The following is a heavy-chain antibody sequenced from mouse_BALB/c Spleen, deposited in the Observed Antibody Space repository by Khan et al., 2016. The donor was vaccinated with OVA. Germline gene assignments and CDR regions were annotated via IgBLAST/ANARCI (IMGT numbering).Heavy chain of an antibody. V-gene: IGHV5-6*01. CDR2: ISSGGSYT. J-gene: IGHJ3*01. CDR1: GFTFSTYG. Sequence: EVQLQESGGDLVKPGGSLKLSCAASGFTFSTYGMSWVRQTPDKRLEWVATISSGGSYTYYPDNVKGRFTISRDNAKNTLYLQMSSLKSEDTAMYYGARLAYYYNSEGFAYWGQGTLVTVSA. CDR3: ARLAYYYNSEGFAY. D-gene: IGHD1-1*01.